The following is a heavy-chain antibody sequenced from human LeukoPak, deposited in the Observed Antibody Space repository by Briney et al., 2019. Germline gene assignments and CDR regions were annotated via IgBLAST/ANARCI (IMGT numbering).Heavy chain of an antibody. J-gene: IGHJ4*02. D-gene: IGHD5-18*01. V-gene: IGHV3-23*01. CDR3: AKDIASTRSRYSYGYSN. CDR2: ISGSGGST. Sequence: GGSLRLSCAASGFTFSSYAMSWVRQAPGKGLEWVSAISGSGGSTYYADSVKGRFTISRDNSKNTLYLQMNSLRAEDTALYYCAKDIASTRSRYSYGYSNWGQGTLVTVSS. CDR1: GFTFSSYA.